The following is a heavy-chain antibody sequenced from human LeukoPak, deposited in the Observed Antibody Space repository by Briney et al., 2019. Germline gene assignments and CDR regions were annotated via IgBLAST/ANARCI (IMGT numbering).Heavy chain of an antibody. J-gene: IGHJ4*02. CDR3: ASLYDIVGTTVDY. CDR1: GYTFTNYY. D-gene: IGHD1-26*01. V-gene: IGHV1-2*06. Sequence: ASVTVSCKTSGYTFTNYYIHWVRQAPGQGLEWMGRIDPNTGGTKSAKNFQGRVTMTRDTSISTAYMALSGLRSDDTAVYYCASLYDIVGTTVDYWGQGTLATVSS. CDR2: IDPNTGGT.